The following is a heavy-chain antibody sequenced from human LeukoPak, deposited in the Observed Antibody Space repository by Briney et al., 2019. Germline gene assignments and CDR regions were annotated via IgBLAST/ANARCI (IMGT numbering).Heavy chain of an antibody. CDR3: ASAVGLGDMVRGVGYYGMDV. J-gene: IGHJ6*02. CDR2: INPNSGGT. Sequence: GASVKVSCKASGYTFTGYYMHWVRQAPGQGLEWMGWINPNSGGTNYAQKFQGWVTMTRDTSISTAYMELSRLRSDDTAVYYCASAVGLGDMVRGVGYYGMDVWGQGTTVTVSS. V-gene: IGHV1-2*04. D-gene: IGHD3-10*01. CDR1: GYTFTGYY.